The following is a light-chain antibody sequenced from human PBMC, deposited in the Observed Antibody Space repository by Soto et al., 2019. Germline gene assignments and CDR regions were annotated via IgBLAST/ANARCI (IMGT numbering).Light chain of an antibody. CDR3: VQGTHWPWT. Sequence: DVVMTQSPLSLSVTLGQPASISCRSSQGLVYSDGNTFLNWFHQRPGQSPRRLIYQVSNRDSGVPDRFSGSGSGTDYTLTISGVEAEDVAIYYCVQGTHWPWTFGQGTKVEIK. CDR2: QVS. V-gene: IGKV2-30*01. J-gene: IGKJ1*01. CDR1: QGLVYSDGNTF.